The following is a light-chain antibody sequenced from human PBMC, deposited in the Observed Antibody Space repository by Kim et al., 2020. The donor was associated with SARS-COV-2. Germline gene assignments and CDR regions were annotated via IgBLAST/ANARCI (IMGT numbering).Light chain of an antibody. CDR3: RQRSDWPLLT. CDR1: QSVSSY. Sequence: EIVLTQSPATLSLSPGERAALSCRASQSVSSYLAWYQQKPGQSPRLLIYDASNRAFGIPARFSGSGSGTDFILTISSLEPEDVAVDYCRQRSDWPLLTFGGGTKVDIK. J-gene: IGKJ4*01. CDR2: DAS. V-gene: IGKV3-11*01.